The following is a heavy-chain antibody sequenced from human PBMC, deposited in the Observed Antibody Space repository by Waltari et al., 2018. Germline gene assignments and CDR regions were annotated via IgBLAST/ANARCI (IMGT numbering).Heavy chain of an antibody. D-gene: IGHD6-13*01. J-gene: IGHJ3*02. CDR1: GYTFTSYD. CDR3: ARGPYSSSWFDPGAFDI. CDR2: MNPKRGNT. Sequence: QVQLVQSGAEVKKPGASVKVSCKASGYTFTSYDINWVRQATGQGLEWMGWMNPKRGNTGYAQKFQGRVTMTRNTSISTAYMELSSLRSEDTAVYYCARGPYSSSWFDPGAFDIWGQGTMVTVSS. V-gene: IGHV1-8*01.